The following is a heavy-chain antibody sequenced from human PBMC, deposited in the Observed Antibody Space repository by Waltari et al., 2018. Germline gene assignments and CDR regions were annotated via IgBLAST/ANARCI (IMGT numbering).Heavy chain of an antibody. Sequence: EVQLVESGGGLVQPGGSLRLSCAASGFTVSSNYMSWVRQAPGKGLEWVSVIYSGGSTYYADSVKGRFTISRDNSKNTLYLQMNSLRAEDTAVYYCARGSKIIAVARGYYFDYWGQGTLVTVSS. V-gene: IGHV3-66*02. J-gene: IGHJ4*02. CDR1: GFTVSSNY. CDR2: IYSGGST. CDR3: ARGSKIIAVARGYYFDY. D-gene: IGHD6-19*01.